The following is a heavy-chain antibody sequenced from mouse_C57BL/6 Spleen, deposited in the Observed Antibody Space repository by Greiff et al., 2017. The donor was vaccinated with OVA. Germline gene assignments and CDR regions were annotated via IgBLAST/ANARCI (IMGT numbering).Heavy chain of an antibody. CDR2: INPSNGGT. Sequence: VQLQQPGTELVKPGASVTLSCKASGYPFTSYWLHWLTHRPGQGLEWIGNINPSNGGTNYNEKFKSKATLTVATSSSTAYMQLSSLTSEDSAVYYGARAHYGSSYRFAYWGQGTLVTVSA. CDR1: GYPFTSYW. CDR3: ARAHYGSSYRFAY. J-gene: IGHJ3*01. D-gene: IGHD1-1*01. V-gene: IGHV1-53*01.